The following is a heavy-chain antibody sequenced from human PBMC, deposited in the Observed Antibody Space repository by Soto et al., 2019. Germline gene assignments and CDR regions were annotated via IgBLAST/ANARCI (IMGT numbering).Heavy chain of an antibody. J-gene: IGHJ6*02. D-gene: IGHD1-26*01. Sequence: LRLSCAASGFTFSSYGMHWVRQAPGKGLEWVAVISYDGSNKYYADSVKGRFTISRDNSKNTLYLQMNSLRAEDTAVYYCARYSGSLRGYYYYGMDFWGQGPTVTVSS. CDR1: GFTFSSYG. CDR2: ISYDGSNK. V-gene: IGHV3-30*03. CDR3: ARYSGSLRGYYYYGMDF.